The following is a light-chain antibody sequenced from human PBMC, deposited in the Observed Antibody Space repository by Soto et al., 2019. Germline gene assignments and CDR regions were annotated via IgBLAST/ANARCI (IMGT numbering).Light chain of an antibody. J-gene: IGKJ1*01. CDR1: QSIERW. CDR2: DVS. Sequence: DIMMTQSPSTLSAYVGERATITCRASQSIERWLAWYQQKPGKAPKLLLYDVSSLDSGVPSRFSGSGSGTQFILTISSLETEDFALYYCQQYERSPKAFGEGTKVDIK. V-gene: IGKV1-5*01. CDR3: QQYERSPKA.